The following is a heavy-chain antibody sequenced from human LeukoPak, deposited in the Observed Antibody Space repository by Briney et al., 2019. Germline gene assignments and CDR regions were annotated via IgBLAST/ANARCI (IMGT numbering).Heavy chain of an antibody. Sequence: ASVKVSCKASGYTFTGYYMHWVRQAPGQGLEWMGWINPNNGDTNYDPKFQGRITLSRDTSISTAYMELSRLTSDATAVYYCARIKWSAANDWGQGTLVTVSS. J-gene: IGHJ4*02. CDR3: ARIKWSAAND. D-gene: IGHD6-13*01. CDR2: INPNNGDT. V-gene: IGHV1-2*02. CDR1: GYTFTGYY.